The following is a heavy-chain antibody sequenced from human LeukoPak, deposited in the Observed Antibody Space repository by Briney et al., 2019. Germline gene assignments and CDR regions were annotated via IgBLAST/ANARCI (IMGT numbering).Heavy chain of an antibody. D-gene: IGHD3-22*01. Sequence: GGSLRLSCAASGFTVSSNYMSWVRQAPGKGLEWVSVVYPGGGTNYADSVKGRFAISRDNPKNTLYLQMNSLRAEDTAVYYCARGGRDSSNYYYVDCWGQGTLVTVSS. J-gene: IGHJ4*02. CDR2: VYPGGGT. CDR3: ARGGRDSSNYYYVDC. V-gene: IGHV3-53*01. CDR1: GFTVSSNY.